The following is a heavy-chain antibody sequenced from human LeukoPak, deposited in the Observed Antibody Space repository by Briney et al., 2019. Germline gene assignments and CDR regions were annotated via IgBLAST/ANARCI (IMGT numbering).Heavy chain of an antibody. D-gene: IGHD2-2*01. Sequence: ASVKVSCKASGYTFTSYDINWVRQATGQGLEWMGWMNPNSGNTGYAQKFQGRVTITRNTSISTAYMEPSSPRSEDTAVYYCARGDVVVPAANRCNWFDPWGQGTLVTVSS. V-gene: IGHV1-8*03. CDR2: MNPNSGNT. CDR1: GYTFTSYD. J-gene: IGHJ5*02. CDR3: ARGDVVVPAANRCNWFDP.